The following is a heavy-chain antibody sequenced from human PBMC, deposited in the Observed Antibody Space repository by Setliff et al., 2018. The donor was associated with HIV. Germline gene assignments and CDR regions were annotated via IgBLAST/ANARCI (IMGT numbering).Heavy chain of an antibody. D-gene: IGHD4-17*01. V-gene: IGHV3-48*03. J-gene: IGHJ4*02. CDR3: ARLHGDSYFDL. CDR1: GFTFINYE. Sequence: PGGSLRLSCTASGFTFINYEMNWVRQGPGKGLEWVAYISYSTYIYYADSVKGRFTISRDNAKNSLYLQMNTLRAEDTAVYYCARLHGDSYFDLWGQGTLVTVSS. CDR2: ISYSTYI.